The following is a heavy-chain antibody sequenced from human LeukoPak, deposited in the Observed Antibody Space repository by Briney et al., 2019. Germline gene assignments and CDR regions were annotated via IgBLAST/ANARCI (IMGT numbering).Heavy chain of an antibody. CDR2: LWNGGSNK. CDR1: GFTFSSYG. V-gene: IGHV3-30*18. D-gene: IGHD3-22*01. J-gene: IGHJ4*02. CDR3: AKDRDVSGYPYYFDY. Sequence: PGRSLRLSCAASGFTFSSYGMHWVRQAPGKGLEWVAVLWNGGSNKYYADPVKGRFTISRDNSNNTLYLQMNSLRAEDTAVYYCAKDRDVSGYPYYFDYWGQGILVTVSS.